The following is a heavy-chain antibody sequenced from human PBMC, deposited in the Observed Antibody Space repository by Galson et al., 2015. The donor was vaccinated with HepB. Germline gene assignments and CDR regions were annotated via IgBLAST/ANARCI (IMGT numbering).Heavy chain of an antibody. V-gene: IGHV1-46*01. CDR2: INPSDGST. D-gene: IGHD3-9*01. CDR3: ASDGSDILTGYYYGMDV. J-gene: IGHJ6*02. CDR1: GYTFTSYY. Sequence: SVKVSCKASGYTFTSYYMHWVRQAPGQGLEWMGIINPSDGSTSYAQKFQGRVTMTRDTSTSTVYMELSSLRSEDTAVYYCASDGSDILTGYYYGMDVWGQGTTVTVSS.